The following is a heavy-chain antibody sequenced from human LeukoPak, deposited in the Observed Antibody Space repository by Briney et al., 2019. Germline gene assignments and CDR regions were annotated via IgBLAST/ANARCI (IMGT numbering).Heavy chain of an antibody. CDR2: TYHSGST. J-gene: IGHJ5*02. Sequence: PSETVSLTCTVSGYSISSGYYWGWIRQPPGKGLEWIGSTYHSGSTNYNPSLKSRVTISVDTSKNQFSLKLSSVTAADTAVYYCARGGYYGSGNDFRFDPWGQGTLVTVSS. V-gene: IGHV4-38-2*02. CDR3: ARGGYYGSGNDFRFDP. CDR1: GYSISSGYY. D-gene: IGHD3-10*01.